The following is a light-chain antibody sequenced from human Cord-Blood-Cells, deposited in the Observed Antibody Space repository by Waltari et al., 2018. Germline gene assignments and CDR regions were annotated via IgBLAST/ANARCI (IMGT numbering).Light chain of an antibody. Sequence: DIQMTQSPSSLSASVGDRVTINCRASQSISSYLHWYQQKPGKAPKHLIYAASSLQSGVPSRFSGSGSGTDFTLTISILQPEDFATYYCQQSYSTPDTFGQGTKLEIK. J-gene: IGKJ2*01. CDR3: QQSYSTPDT. CDR1: QSISSY. V-gene: IGKV1-39*01. CDR2: AAS.